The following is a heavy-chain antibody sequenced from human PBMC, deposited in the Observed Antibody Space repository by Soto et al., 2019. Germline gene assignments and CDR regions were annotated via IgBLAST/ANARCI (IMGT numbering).Heavy chain of an antibody. CDR3: AKDKTYSSSWLFDY. CDR2: ISGSGGST. CDR1: GFTFSSYA. V-gene: IGHV3-23*01. J-gene: IGHJ4*02. D-gene: IGHD6-13*01. Sequence: GGSLRLSFAASGFTFSSYAMSWVREARGKGLEWVSAISGSGGSTYYADSVKGRFTISRDNSKNPLYLQMSSLRAEDTAVYYCAKDKTYSSSWLFDYWGQGTLVTVSS.